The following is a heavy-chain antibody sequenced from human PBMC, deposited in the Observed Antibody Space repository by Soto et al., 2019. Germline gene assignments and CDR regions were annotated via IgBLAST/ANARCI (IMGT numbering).Heavy chain of an antibody. J-gene: IGHJ4*02. CDR1: GFSLSTRGVG. CDR3: ARRGMNVIVDDPFFDV. D-gene: IGHD3-22*01. V-gene: IGHV2-5*02. CDR2: IYWDDDE. Sequence: SGPTLVNPTQTLTLTCTFSGFSLSTRGVGVGWIRRPPGKALEWLALIYWDDDERYSPSLRSRLTITKDTSRSQVVLTMTNMDPVDTATYHCARRGMNVIVDDPFFDVWGQGIPVTVSS.